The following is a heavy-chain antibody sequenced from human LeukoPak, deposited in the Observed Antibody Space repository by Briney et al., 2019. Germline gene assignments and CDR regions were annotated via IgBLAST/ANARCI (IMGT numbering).Heavy chain of an antibody. CDR1: GFTFDDYA. V-gene: IGHV3-9*01. D-gene: IGHD3-10*01. CDR2: ISWNSGSI. CDR3: AKGVGIGFGELLSLEYEFVY. J-gene: IGHJ4*02. Sequence: PGGSLRLSCAASGFTFDDYAMHWVRQAPGKGLEWVSGISWNSGSIGYADSVKGRFTISRDNAKNSLYLQMNSLRAEDTALYYCAKGVGIGFGELLSLEYEFVYWGQGTLVTVSS.